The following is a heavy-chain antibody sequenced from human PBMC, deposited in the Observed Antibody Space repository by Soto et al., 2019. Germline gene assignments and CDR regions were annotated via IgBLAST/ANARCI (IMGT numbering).Heavy chain of an antibody. CDR1: GFTFASYC. CDR2: ISAYNGNT. CDR3: ARVFYGDYFPCDY. J-gene: IGHJ4*02. V-gene: IGHV1-18*01. Sequence: PGGSLRLSCAASGFTFASYCISWVRQAPGQGLEWMGWISAYNGNTNYAQKLQGRVTMTTDTSTSTAYMELRSLRSDDTAVYYCARVFYGDYFPCDYWGQGTLVTVSS. D-gene: IGHD4-17*01.